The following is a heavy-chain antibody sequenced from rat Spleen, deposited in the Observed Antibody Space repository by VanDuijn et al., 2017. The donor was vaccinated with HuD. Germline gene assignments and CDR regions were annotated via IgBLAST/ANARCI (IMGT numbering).Heavy chain of an antibody. D-gene: IGHD1-1*01. CDR3: ASHTDYSPMDA. V-gene: IGHV5-29*01. CDR1: GFTFSDYG. J-gene: IGHJ4*01. CDR2: LSYGDSSGHSST. Sequence: EVQLVESGGGLVQPGRSLKLSCAASGFTFSDYGVAWVRQAPTKGLEWVATLSYGDSSGHSSTYYRDSGKGRFTISRDTAKSTLYLQMDSLRSEDTATYYCASHTDYSPMDAWGQGASVTVSS.